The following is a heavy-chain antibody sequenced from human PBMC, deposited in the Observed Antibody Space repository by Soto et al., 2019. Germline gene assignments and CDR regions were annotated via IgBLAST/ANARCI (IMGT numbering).Heavy chain of an antibody. J-gene: IGHJ6*02. V-gene: IGHV5-51*01. CDR2: IYPDDSDT. Sequence: GESLKISCQAFGYSFTAKWIGWVRQMPGKGLEWMGIIYPDDSDTRYSPSFQGQVTISADKSIRTAYLQWSSLEASDTAIYYCARYWHSYNYYGLDVWGQGTTVTVSS. D-gene: IGHD5-18*01. CDR1: GYSFTAKW. CDR3: ARYWHSYNYYGLDV.